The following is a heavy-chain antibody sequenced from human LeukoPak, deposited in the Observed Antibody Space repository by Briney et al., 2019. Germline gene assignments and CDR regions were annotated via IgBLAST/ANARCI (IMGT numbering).Heavy chain of an antibody. D-gene: IGHD1-26*01. CDR3: ARDLVGAVDFDY. V-gene: IGHV1-2*02. CDR2: INPNSGGT. J-gene: IGHJ4*02. Sequence: ASVKVSRKASGYTFTGYYMHWVRQAPGQGLEWMGWINPNSGGTNYAQKFQGRVTMTRDTSISTAYMELSRLRSDDTAVYYCARDLVGAVDFDYWGQGTLVTVSS. CDR1: GYTFTGYY.